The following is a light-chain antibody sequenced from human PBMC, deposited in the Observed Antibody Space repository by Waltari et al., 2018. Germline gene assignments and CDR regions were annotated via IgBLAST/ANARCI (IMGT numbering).Light chain of an antibody. CDR3: QQYHSYSPYT. Sequence: DIQMTQSPSILSASVGDRVTITCRASQPISIYLAWYQQKPGKAPNLLIYKASTLESGVPSRFSGSGSGTEFTLTISSLQPDDFATYYCQQYHSYSPYTFGQGTTLDIK. J-gene: IGKJ2*01. V-gene: IGKV1-5*03. CDR2: KAS. CDR1: QPISIY.